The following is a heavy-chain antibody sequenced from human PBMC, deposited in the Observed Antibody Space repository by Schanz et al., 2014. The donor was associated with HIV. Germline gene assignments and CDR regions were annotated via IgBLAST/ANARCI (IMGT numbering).Heavy chain of an antibody. Sequence: QVQLLQSGPEVKRPGASVTVSCKTSGYTFSHYGVSWVRQAPGQGLEWMGWISAYNGNTNYAQKLQGRVTMTTDTSTSTAYMELRSLRSDDTAVYYCARGAAEMATMTPWRYWGQGTLVTVSS. J-gene: IGHJ4*02. CDR2: ISAYNGNT. CDR1: GYTFSHYG. CDR3: ARGAAEMATMTPWRY. V-gene: IGHV1-18*01. D-gene: IGHD5-12*01.